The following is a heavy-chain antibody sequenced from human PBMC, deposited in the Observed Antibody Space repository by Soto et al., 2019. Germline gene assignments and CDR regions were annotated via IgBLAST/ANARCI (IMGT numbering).Heavy chain of an antibody. CDR1: GGTFSSYA. Sequence: QVQLVQSGAEVKKPGSSVKVSCKASGGTFSSYAISWVRQAPGQGLEWMGGIIPIFGTANYAQKFQGRVTITADESTSTAYMELSSLRSEDTAVYYCARELRLSYGGNSGYFDLWGRGTLVTVSS. D-gene: IGHD2-21*02. J-gene: IGHJ2*01. CDR3: ARELRLSYGGNSGYFDL. CDR2: IIPIFGTA. V-gene: IGHV1-69*01.